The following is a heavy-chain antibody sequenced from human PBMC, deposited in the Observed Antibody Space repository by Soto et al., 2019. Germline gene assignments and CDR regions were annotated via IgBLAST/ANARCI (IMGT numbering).Heavy chain of an antibody. J-gene: IGHJ6*02. CDR3: AIDYRAPSAGARDG. Sequence: SETLSLTCTVSGGSISSGDYHWIWIRHPPGKGLEWIGAVYYSGSTYYNPSLKSRITISVDTSKNQFSLKLTSLTAADTAVYYCAIDYRAPSAGARDGWGQGTTVTVSS. D-gene: IGHD2-15*01. CDR2: VYYSGST. CDR1: GGSISSGDYH. V-gene: IGHV4-30-4*01.